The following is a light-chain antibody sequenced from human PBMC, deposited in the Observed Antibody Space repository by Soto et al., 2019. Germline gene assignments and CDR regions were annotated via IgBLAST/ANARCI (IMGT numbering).Light chain of an antibody. CDR3: QQRSNAFT. CDR1: QSVSSY. Sequence: EIVLTQSPATLSLSPGARATLSCRASQSVSSYLAWYQQKPGQAPRLLIYDASNRATGIPARFSGSGSGTDFTLTISRVEPEDFEVYYCQQRSNAFTFGPGTKVDIK. CDR2: DAS. J-gene: IGKJ3*01. V-gene: IGKV3-11*01.